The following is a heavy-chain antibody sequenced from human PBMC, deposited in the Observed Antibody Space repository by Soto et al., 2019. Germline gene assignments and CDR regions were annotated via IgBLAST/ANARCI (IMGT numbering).Heavy chain of an antibody. J-gene: IGHJ5*02. Sequence: QPQLQESGPGLVKPSETLSLTCTVSGASIISTSYFWGWIRQPSGKGLEWLGTISYSGSTFYNPSLKSQVTISVDASKNQFSLKLSSVTAADSAVYYCAALLGHCTGGTCFFRWFDPWGQGTLVTVSS. D-gene: IGHD2-8*02. CDR3: AALLGHCTGGTCFFRWFDP. V-gene: IGHV4-39*01. CDR1: GASIISTSYF. CDR2: ISYSGST.